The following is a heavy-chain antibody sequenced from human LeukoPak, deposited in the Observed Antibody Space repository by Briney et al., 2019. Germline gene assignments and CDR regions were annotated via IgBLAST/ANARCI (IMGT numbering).Heavy chain of an antibody. CDR1: GGSFSGYY. V-gene: IGHV4-34*01. CDR3: ARGGGPAGYYMDV. J-gene: IGHJ6*03. Sequence: SETLSLTCAVYGGSFSGYYWSWIRQPPGKGLEWIGEINHSGSTNYNPSLKSRVTISVDTSKNQFSLKLSSVTAADTAVYYCARGGGPAGYYMDVWDKGTTVTISS. D-gene: IGHD3-16*01. CDR2: INHSGST.